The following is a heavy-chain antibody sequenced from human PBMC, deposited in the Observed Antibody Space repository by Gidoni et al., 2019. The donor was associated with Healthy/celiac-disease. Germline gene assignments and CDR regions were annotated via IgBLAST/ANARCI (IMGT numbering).Heavy chain of an antibody. Sequence: QVQLVESGGGVVQPGRSLRLSCAASGFTFSSYGMHWVRQAPGKGLEWVAVIWYDGSNKYYADSVKGRFTISRDNSKNTLYLQMNSLRAEDTAVYYCARDDYYGSGSYFGNYYYGMDVWGQGTTVTVSS. CDR3: ARDDYYGSGSYFGNYYYGMDV. J-gene: IGHJ6*02. V-gene: IGHV3-33*01. CDR2: IWYDGSNK. CDR1: GFTFSSYG. D-gene: IGHD3-10*01.